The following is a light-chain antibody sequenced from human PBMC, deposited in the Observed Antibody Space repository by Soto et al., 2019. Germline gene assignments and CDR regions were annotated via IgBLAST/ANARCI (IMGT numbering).Light chain of an antibody. Sequence: QSVLTQPASVSGSPGQSITISCTGTSSVVGGYNYVSWYQQHPGKAPKLMIYDVSNRPSGVSNRFSGSKSGNTASLTISGLQAGDEADYYCSSYTSISTYVFGTGTKVTVL. J-gene: IGLJ1*01. CDR3: SSYTSISTYV. CDR1: SSVVGGYNY. CDR2: DVS. V-gene: IGLV2-14*01.